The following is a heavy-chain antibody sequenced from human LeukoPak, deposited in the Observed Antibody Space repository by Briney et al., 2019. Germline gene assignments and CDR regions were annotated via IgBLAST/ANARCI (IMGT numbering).Heavy chain of an antibody. D-gene: IGHD2-15*01. CDR1: GGSFSGYY. Sequence: PSETLSLTCAVYGGSFSGYYWSWIRQPPGKGLEWIGEINHSGGTNYNPSLKSRVTISLDTSKNHFSLKLTSVTAADTAVYYCARLFGSSFFDYWGQGTLVTVSS. V-gene: IGHV4-34*01. CDR2: INHSGGT. CDR3: ARLFGSSFFDY. J-gene: IGHJ4*02.